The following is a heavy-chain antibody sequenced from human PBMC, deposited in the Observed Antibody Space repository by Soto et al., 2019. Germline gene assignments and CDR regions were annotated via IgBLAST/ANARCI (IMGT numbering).Heavy chain of an antibody. CDR2: TTVNSGNT. Sequence: QVQLVQSGVEVKKPGASVKVSCKASGYTFNTYGIGWVRQAPGQGLEWMGWTTVNSGNTNYPQNFQGRVTMTTDTSTSTAYMELSSLTSDDTAVYYCGRGLGGGWYYFDYWGQGTLVTVSS. CDR3: GRGLGGGWYYFDY. CDR1: GYTFNTYG. J-gene: IGHJ4*02. D-gene: IGHD6-19*01. V-gene: IGHV1-18*01.